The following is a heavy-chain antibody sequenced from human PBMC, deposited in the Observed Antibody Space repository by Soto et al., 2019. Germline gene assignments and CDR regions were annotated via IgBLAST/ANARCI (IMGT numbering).Heavy chain of an antibody. CDR2: IIPIFGTA. V-gene: IGHV1-69*01. CDR3: ARARYCSSTSCYYYYYYGMDV. J-gene: IGHJ6*02. CDR1: GGTFSSYA. D-gene: IGHD2-2*01. Sequence: QVQLVQSGAEVKKPGSSVKVSCKASGGTFSSYAISWVRQAPGQGLEWMGGIIPIFGTANYAQKFQGRVTITADESTSTAYMELSSLRSEDTAVYYCARARYCSSTSCYYYYYYGMDVWGQGTTVTVSS.